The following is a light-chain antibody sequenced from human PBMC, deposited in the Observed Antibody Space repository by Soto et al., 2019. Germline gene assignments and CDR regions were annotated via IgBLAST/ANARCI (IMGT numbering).Light chain of an antibody. J-gene: IGKJ4*01. CDR1: QSISTY. CDR2: GAS. Sequence: DIQMTQSPSSLSASVGDRVTITCRASQSISTYLHWYQQKPGKAPNLLIYGASTLQSGVPSRFSGSGSGTDFTLTISSLQPEDFATYFCQHGYSTPLAFGGGTKVDIK. CDR3: QHGYSTPLA. V-gene: IGKV1-39*01.